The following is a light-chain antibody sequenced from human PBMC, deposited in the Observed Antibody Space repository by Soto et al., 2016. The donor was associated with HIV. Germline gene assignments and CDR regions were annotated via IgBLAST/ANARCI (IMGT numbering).Light chain of an antibody. CDR3: QVWDSRSDGL. CDR1: NIGSQD. Sequence: SYVLTQPPSVSVAPGKTATITCGGKNIGSQDIHWYQQKPGQAPVLVVYDDRARPSGIPDRFSGSHSGDTATLTISRVEVGDEADYYCQVWDSRSDGLFGGGTRLTVL. CDR2: DDR. V-gene: IGLV3-21*03. J-gene: IGLJ2*01.